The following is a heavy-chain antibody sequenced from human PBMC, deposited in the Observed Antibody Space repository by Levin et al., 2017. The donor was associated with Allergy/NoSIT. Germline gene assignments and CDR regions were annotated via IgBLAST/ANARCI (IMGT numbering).Heavy chain of an antibody. J-gene: IGHJ5*02. CDR1: GGSISSYY. Sequence: TSETLSLTCTVSGGSISSYYWSWIRQPPGKGLEWIGYIYYSGSTNYNPSLKSRVTISVDTSKNQFSLKLSSVTAADTAVYYCARVSYSSVPNWFDPWGQGTLVTVSS. D-gene: IGHD6-25*01. CDR2: IYYSGST. CDR3: ARVSYSSVPNWFDP. V-gene: IGHV4-59*01.